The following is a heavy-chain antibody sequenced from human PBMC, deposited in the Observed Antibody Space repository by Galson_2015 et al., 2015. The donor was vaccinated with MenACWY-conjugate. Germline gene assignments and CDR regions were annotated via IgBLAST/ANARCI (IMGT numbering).Heavy chain of an antibody. Sequence: SLRLSCAASGFTFSSFVMSWVRQAPGMGLEWVSAIPSTAGSPYYVDSVKGRSTVSRDNSKKPMYLEMNTLRVEDTAVYYCAKCPSDTSGWYGAKSDYWGRGTLVTVSS. D-gene: IGHD6-19*01. CDR3: AKCPSDTSGWYGAKSDY. CDR1: GFTFSSFV. J-gene: IGHJ4*02. CDR2: IPSTAGSP. V-gene: IGHV3-23*05.